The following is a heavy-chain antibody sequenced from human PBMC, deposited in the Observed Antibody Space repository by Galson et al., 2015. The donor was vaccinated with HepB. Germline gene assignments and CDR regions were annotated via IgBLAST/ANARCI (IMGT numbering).Heavy chain of an antibody. D-gene: IGHD6-19*01. CDR3: ARGSPVQWRGHIDY. CDR2: INPNSGGT. V-gene: IGHV1-2*02. Sequence: SVKVSCKASGYSFTGYYIHWVRQAPGQGLEWMGWINPNSGGTNSPQKFQGRVTMTRDTSVSTAYMELSRLRSDDTAVYYCARGSPVQWRGHIDYWGQGTLVTVSS. J-gene: IGHJ4*02. CDR1: GYSFTGYY.